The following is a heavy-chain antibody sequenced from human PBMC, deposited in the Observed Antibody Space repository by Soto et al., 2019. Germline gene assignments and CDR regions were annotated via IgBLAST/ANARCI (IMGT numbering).Heavy chain of an antibody. CDR1: GFTFSSYS. Sequence: EVQLVESGGGLVQPGGSLRLSCAASGFTFSSYSMNWVRQAPGKGLEWVSYISSSSSTIYYADSVKGRFTISRDNAKNSLYLQMNSLRAEDTAVYYCARDVLYDYIWGSYRHDASDIWGQGTMVTVSS. J-gene: IGHJ3*02. D-gene: IGHD3-16*02. V-gene: IGHV3-48*01. CDR2: ISSSSSTI. CDR3: ARDVLYDYIWGSYRHDASDI.